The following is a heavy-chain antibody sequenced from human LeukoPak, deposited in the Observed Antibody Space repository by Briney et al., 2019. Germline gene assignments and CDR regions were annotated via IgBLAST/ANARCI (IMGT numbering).Heavy chain of an antibody. CDR2: VSVSGLS. V-gene: IGHV4-4*02. D-gene: IGHD6-25*01. Sequence: SETLSLTCGVSGGSITTTNFWSWVRQTPGQGLEWIGEVSVSGLSDYNPSLRGRVTMSLDTSKNHLSLKLTSVTAADTAVYYCTRENAAFPLFGYWGQGTLVTV. J-gene: IGHJ4*02. CDR3: TRENAAFPLFGY. CDR1: GGSITTTNF.